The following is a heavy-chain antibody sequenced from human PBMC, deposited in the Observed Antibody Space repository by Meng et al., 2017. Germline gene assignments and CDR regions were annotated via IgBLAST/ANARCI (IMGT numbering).Heavy chain of an antibody. Sequence: ESAPSPVKPTHPTHMSCSRPGPSLCIVGGGVAWIRQPPGKALEWLALIYWDDDKRYSPSLKTRVTITKDTSKNQVVLTMTNMDPVDTGTYYCAHSPYDETSGVFYFDYWGQGTLVTVSS. CDR1: GPSLCIVGGG. CDR2: IYWDDDK. CDR3: AHSPYDETSGVFYFDY. J-gene: IGHJ4*02. D-gene: IGHD3-22*01. V-gene: IGHV2-5*02.